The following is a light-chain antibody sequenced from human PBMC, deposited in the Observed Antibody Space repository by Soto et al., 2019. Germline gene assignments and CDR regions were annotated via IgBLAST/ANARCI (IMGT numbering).Light chain of an antibody. CDR3: QQYYSTPPVT. J-gene: IGKJ3*01. Sequence: DIVMTQSPDSLAVSLGERATINCKSSQSVLYSSNNKNYLAWYQQKPGQPPKLLIYWASTRVSGVPDRFSGSGSGTDFTLTISSLQAEDVAVYYCQQYYSTPPVTFGPGTKVDIK. V-gene: IGKV4-1*01. CDR2: WAS. CDR1: QSVLYSSNNKNY.